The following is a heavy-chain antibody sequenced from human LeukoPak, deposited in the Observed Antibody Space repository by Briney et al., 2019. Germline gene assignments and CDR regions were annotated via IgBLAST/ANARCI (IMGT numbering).Heavy chain of an antibody. CDR3: ASQYYDSSGHYFDY. CDR2: ISAYNGNT. Sequence: ASVKVSCKASGYTFTGYYMHWVRQAPGQGLEWMGWISAYNGNTNYAQKLQGRVTMTTDTSTSTAYMELRSLRSDDTAVYYCASQYYDSSGHYFDYWGQGTLVTVSS. V-gene: IGHV1-18*04. CDR1: GYTFTGYY. J-gene: IGHJ4*02. D-gene: IGHD3-22*01.